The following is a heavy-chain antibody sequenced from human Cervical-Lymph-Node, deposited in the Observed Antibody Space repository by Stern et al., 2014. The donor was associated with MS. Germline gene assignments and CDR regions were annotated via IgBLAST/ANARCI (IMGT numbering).Heavy chain of an antibody. D-gene: IGHD1-26*01. V-gene: IGHV3-30*04. CDR2: ITDDGRDK. J-gene: IGHJ4*02. CDR1: GFVFRPYA. CDR3: AKGGSGSYLD. Sequence: VQLVESGGGVVQPGRSLRLSCAASGFVFRPYALHWVRHAPGKGLEWVALITDDGRDKDYTDSVKRRFNVSRDNSNNTVDLEMNSLRLEDTAVYYCAKGGSGSYLDWGQGSLVTVSS.